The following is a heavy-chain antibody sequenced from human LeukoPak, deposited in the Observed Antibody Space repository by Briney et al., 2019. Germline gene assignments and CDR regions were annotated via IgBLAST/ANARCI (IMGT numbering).Heavy chain of an antibody. CDR3: ARVGPPNYDFWSGYAANYYYYYGMDV. CDR2: IWYDGSNK. V-gene: IGHV3-33*01. D-gene: IGHD3-3*01. J-gene: IGHJ6*02. Sequence: GGSLRLSCAASGFTFSSYGMHWVRQAPGKGLEWVAVIWYDGSNKYYADSVKGRFTISRDNSKNTLYLQMNSLRAEDTAVYYCARVGPPNYDFWSGYAANYYYYYGMDVWGQGTTVTVSS. CDR1: GFTFSSYG.